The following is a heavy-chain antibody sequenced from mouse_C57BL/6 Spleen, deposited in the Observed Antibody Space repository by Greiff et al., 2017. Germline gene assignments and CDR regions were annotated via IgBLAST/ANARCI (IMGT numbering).Heavy chain of an antibody. J-gene: IGHJ1*03. CDR3: AYYYGSSPHWYFDV. CDR2: INPNNGGT. V-gene: IGHV1-26*01. CDR1: GYTFTDYY. Sequence: VQLQQSGPELVKPGASVKISCKASGYTFTDYYMNWVKQSHGKSLEWIGDINPNNGGTSYNQKFKGKATLTVDKSSSTAYMELRSLTSEDSAVYYCAYYYGSSPHWYFDVWGTGTTVTVSS. D-gene: IGHD1-1*01.